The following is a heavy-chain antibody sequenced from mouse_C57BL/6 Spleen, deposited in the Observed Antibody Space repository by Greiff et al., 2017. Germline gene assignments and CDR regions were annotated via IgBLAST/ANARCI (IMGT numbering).Heavy chain of an antibody. D-gene: IGHD3-2*02. CDR2: IYPGDGDT. CDR1: GYAFRSYW. V-gene: IGHV1-80*01. CDR3: ARGGGSSGYVGGDFDY. Sequence: QVQLQQSGAELVKPGASVKISCKASGYAFRSYWMNWVKQRPGKGLEWIGQIYPGDGDTTYNGKFKGKATLTADKSSSTAYMQRSSLTSENSAVYFCARGGGSSGYVGGDFDYWGQGTTLTVSS. J-gene: IGHJ2*01.